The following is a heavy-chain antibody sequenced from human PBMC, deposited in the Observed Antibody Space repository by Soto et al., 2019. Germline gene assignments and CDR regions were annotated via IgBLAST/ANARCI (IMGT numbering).Heavy chain of an antibody. Sequence: GSGPTLVNPTQTLTLTCTFSGFSLRTTGMRVSWIRQPPGKALEWLARIDWDDDKYYSTSLKTRLTISKDTSKNQVVLTMTNMDPGDTATYYWARRVYSSSWYRFDYGGKETLATVPS. V-gene: IGHV2-70*04. CDR1: GFSLRTTGMR. CDR2: IDWDDDK. J-gene: IGHJ4*02. D-gene: IGHD6-13*01. CDR3: ARRVYSSSWYRFDY.